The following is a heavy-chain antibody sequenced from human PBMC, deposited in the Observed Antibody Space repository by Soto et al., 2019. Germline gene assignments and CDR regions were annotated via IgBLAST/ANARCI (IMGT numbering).Heavy chain of an antibody. CDR3: ARSSGWYYFDY. J-gene: IGHJ4*02. CDR1: GYSISSGYY. Sequence: SLTCAVSGYSISSGYYWGWIRQPPGKGLEWIGSIYHSGSTYYNPSRKSRVTISVDTSKNQFSLKLSSVTAADTAVYCGARSSGWYYFDYWCQGTLVTVSS. CDR2: IYHSGST. D-gene: IGHD6-19*01. V-gene: IGHV4-38-2*01.